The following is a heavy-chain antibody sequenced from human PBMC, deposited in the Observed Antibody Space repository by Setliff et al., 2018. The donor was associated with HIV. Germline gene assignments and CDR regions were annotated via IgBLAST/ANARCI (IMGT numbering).Heavy chain of an antibody. J-gene: IGHJ4*02. Sequence: PSETLSLTCAVYGESFSGYFWSWIRQPPGKGLEWIGEINHSGSTNYNPSLKSRVSISVATSKNQFSLKLTSVTAADTAVYYCATGMTMAPDYWGQGSLVTVSS. CDR3: ATGMTMAPDY. CDR2: INHSGST. CDR1: GESFSGYF. V-gene: IGHV4-34*01. D-gene: IGHD2-8*01.